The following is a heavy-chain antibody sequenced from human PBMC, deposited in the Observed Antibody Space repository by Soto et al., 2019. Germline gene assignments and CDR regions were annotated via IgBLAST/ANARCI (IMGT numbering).Heavy chain of an antibody. J-gene: IGHJ4*02. D-gene: IGHD6-19*01. CDR2: ISYDGSNK. CDR3: ARDPTAVAGTGYFDY. V-gene: IGHV3-30-3*01. CDR1: GFTFSSYA. Sequence: QVQLVESGGGVVQPGRSLRLSCAASGFTFSSYAMHWVRQAPGKGLEWVAVISYDGSNKYYADSVKGRFTISRDNSKKTLYLQMNSLRAEDTAVYYCARDPTAVAGTGYFDYWGQGTLVTVSS.